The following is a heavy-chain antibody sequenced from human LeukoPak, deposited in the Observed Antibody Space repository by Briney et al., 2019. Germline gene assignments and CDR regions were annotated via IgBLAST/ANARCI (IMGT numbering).Heavy chain of an antibody. CDR3: AKGSDPYAAGDNWFDP. J-gene: IGHJ5*02. CDR2: ISGSGYTT. Sequence: GGSLRLSCAASGFTFSSYAMNWVRQAPGRGLEWVSSISGSGYTTHYADSVQGRFTISRDNSNNTLYLQMNSLRVEDTAVYYCAKGSDPYAAGDNWFDPWGQGALVTVSS. V-gene: IGHV3-23*01. D-gene: IGHD6-13*01. CDR1: GFTFSSYA.